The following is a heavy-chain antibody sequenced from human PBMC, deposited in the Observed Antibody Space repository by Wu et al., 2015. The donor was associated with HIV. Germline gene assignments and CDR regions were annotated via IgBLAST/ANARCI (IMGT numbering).Heavy chain of an antibody. CDR1: GYIFSNYD. D-gene: IGHD2-21*01. V-gene: IGHV1-8*03. Sequence: QVQLVQSGAEVKKPGASVKVSCKASGYIFSNYDINWVRQAPGQGLEWMGWMNPNSGNTGYAQKFQGRVTVTRDISITTAYMELSSLRSEDTAMYYCARGNRGGIVMDPDAKHNYYYYMDVWGNGTTVTV. J-gene: IGHJ6*03. CDR3: ARGNRGGIVMDPDAKHNYYYYMDV. CDR2: MNPNSGNT.